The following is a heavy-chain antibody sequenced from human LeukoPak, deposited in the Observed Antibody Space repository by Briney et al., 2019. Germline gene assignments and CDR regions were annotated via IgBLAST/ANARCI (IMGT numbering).Heavy chain of an antibody. J-gene: IGHJ4*02. CDR3: ARARDYSLFDY. CDR1: GGSFSGYY. V-gene: IGHV4-34*01. Sequence: PSETLSLTCAVYGGSFSGYYWSWIRQPPGKGLEWIGEINHSGSTNYNPSLKSRVTISVDTSKNQFSLKLSSVTAADTAVYYCARARDYSLFDYWGQGTLVTVSS. D-gene: IGHD2-15*01. CDR2: INHSGST.